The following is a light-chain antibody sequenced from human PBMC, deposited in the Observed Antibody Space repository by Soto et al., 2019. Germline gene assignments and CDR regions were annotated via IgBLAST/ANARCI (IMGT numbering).Light chain of an antibody. CDR2: DAS. V-gene: IGKV3-11*01. J-gene: IGKJ3*01. CDR1: QSVSNY. Sequence: EIVLTQSPATLSLSPGERATLSCRASQSVSNYLAWYQQKPGQAPRLVIYDASSRATGIPARFSGSGSGADFTLTISSLEPEDFAVYYCQLRSNWPPFTFGPGTKVDIK. CDR3: QLRSNWPPFT.